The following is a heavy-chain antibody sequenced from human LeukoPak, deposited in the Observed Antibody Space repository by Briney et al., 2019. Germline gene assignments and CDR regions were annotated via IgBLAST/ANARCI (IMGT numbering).Heavy chain of an antibody. CDR2: ISGSGGTT. Sequence: PGGSLRLSCAASGCSFSSYAMSWVRQAPGKGLEWVSVISGSGGTTYYADSVKGRFTISRDNSKNTLDLQMNSLRAEDTAVYYCAKDVGASWFDPWGQGTLATVSS. V-gene: IGHV3-23*01. CDR3: AKDVGASWFDP. J-gene: IGHJ5*02. CDR1: GCSFSSYA. D-gene: IGHD3-16*01.